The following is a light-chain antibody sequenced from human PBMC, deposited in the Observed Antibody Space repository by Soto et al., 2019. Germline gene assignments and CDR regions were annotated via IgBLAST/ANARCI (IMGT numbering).Light chain of an antibody. Sequence: ESMLTQSPGTLSLSPGERATLSCRASRSVSSRYISWYQQKPGPAPRLLIYGSSIRATGIPDRFSGSGCGTDITLTISRLGAEDFAVYYYQQFGDSPPAFTFGQGTKLEI. CDR3: QQFGDSPPAFT. CDR1: RSVSSRY. CDR2: GSS. V-gene: IGKV3-20*01. J-gene: IGKJ2*01.